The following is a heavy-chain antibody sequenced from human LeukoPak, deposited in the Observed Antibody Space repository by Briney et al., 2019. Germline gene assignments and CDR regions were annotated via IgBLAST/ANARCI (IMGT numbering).Heavy chain of an antibody. Sequence: ASVKVSCKVSGYTLTELSMHWVRQAPGKGLEWMGGFDPEDGETIYAQKFQGRVTMTEDTSTDTAYMELSSLRSEDTAVYYCATAQHGYYFPYAFDIWGQGTMVTVSS. CDR3: ATAQHGYYFPYAFDI. D-gene: IGHD3-22*01. CDR1: GYTLTELS. J-gene: IGHJ3*02. V-gene: IGHV1-24*01. CDR2: FDPEDGET.